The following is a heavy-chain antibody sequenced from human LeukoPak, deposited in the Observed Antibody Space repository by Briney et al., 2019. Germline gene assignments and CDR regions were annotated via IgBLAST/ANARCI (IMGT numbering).Heavy chain of an antibody. J-gene: IGHJ4*02. V-gene: IGHV3-23*01. CDR3: ATLASGYSSPFDY. CDR1: GFTFSSYD. CDR2: IRCDGGRT. D-gene: IGHD6-13*01. Sequence: GGSLRLSCAASGFTFSSYDMSWVRQAPGKGLEGVSFIRCDGGRTLYADSVKGRFTISRDNSKNTLYAEMTSLRGEDTAVYYCATLASGYSSPFDYWGQGTLVTVSS.